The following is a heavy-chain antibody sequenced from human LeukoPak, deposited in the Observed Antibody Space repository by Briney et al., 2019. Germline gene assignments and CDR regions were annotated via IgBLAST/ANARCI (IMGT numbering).Heavy chain of an antibody. CDR1: GFTFSSYW. Sequence: GGSLRLSCAASGFTFSSYWMHWVRQAPGKGLVWVSRINSDGSSTSYADSVKGRFTISRDNAKNTLYLQMNSLRAEDTAVYYCAKEGSGYSYDDYWGQGTLVTVSS. D-gene: IGHD5-18*01. V-gene: IGHV3-74*01. CDR3: AKEGSGYSYDDY. J-gene: IGHJ4*02. CDR2: INSDGSST.